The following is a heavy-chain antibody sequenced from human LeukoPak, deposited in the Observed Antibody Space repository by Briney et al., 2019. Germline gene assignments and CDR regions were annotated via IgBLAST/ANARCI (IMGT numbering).Heavy chain of an antibody. Sequence: GGSLRLSCAASGFTFSSYAMSWVRQAPGKGLEWVSAISGSGGSTYYADSVKGRFTISRDNSKNMLYLQMNSLRAEDTAVYYCARDSALAQAVMFDYWGQGTLVTVSS. CDR2: ISGSGGST. J-gene: IGHJ4*02. V-gene: IGHV3-23*01. CDR1: GFTFSSYA. CDR3: ARDSALAQAVMFDY. D-gene: IGHD6-19*01.